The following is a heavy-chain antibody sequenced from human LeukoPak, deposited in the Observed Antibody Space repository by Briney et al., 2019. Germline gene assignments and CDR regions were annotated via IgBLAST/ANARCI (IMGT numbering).Heavy chain of an antibody. J-gene: IGHJ4*02. D-gene: IGHD3-22*01. V-gene: IGHV3-7*01. CDR1: GFTFSSYW. CDR3: VREWYYYDSSGYQTLFDY. CDR2: IKQDGSEK. Sequence: PGGSLRLSCAASGFTFSSYWMSWVRQAPGKGLEWVANIKQDGSEKYYVDSVKGRFTISRDNAKNSLYLQMNSLRAEDTAVYYCVREWYYYDSSGYQTLFDYWGQGTLVTVSS.